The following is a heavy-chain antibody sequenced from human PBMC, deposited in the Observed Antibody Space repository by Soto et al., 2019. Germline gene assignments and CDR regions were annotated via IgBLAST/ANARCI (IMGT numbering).Heavy chain of an antibody. Sequence: QVQLQESGPGLVKPSETLSLTCTVSSDSIAGENWWSWVRQPPGLGLDWIGEVFHTGGTNYNPSLKSRVTMEVDNSKNQFSLKLISATAADTAVYYCARVFSSGSGWMYYFDFWGQGTLVSVSS. CDR3: ARVFSSGSGWMYYFDF. V-gene: IGHV4-4*02. D-gene: IGHD6-19*01. J-gene: IGHJ4*02. CDR2: VFHTGGT. CDR1: SDSIAGENW.